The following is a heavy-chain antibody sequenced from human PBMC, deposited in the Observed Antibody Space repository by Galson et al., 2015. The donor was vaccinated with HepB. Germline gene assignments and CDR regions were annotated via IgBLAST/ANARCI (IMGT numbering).Heavy chain of an antibody. D-gene: IGHD3-10*01. V-gene: IGHV3-33*08. Sequence: SLRLSCAASGFTFSSHGMHWVRQAPGKGPEWVAVIWYDGNNRDYADSVKGRFSISRDNSRNTFYLQMNSLRAEDTAVYYCAREMDLTMGRTFYLWGHGTMVTVSS. J-gene: IGHJ3*01. CDR2: IWYDGNNR. CDR1: GFTFSSHG. CDR3: AREMDLTMGRTFYL.